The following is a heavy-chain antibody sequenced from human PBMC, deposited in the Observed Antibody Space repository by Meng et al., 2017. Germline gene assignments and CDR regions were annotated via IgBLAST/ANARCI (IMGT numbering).Heavy chain of an antibody. V-gene: IGHV3-20*04. Sequence: VRLVGLGGGVVRPGGSLRLVRAASGFTFDDYGMSWVRQAPGKGLEWVSGINWNGGSTGYADSVKGRFTISRDNAKNSLYLQMNSLRAEDTALYYCARGMTGYDSQDYWGHGTLVTVSS. CDR2: INWNGGST. J-gene: IGHJ4*01. CDR1: GFTFDDYG. D-gene: IGHD3-9*01. CDR3: ARGMTGYDSQDY.